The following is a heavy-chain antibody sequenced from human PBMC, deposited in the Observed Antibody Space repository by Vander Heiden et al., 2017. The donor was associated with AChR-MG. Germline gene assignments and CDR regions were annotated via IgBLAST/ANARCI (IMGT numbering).Heavy chain of an antibody. CDR2: MNPNSVNT. D-gene: IGHD6-19*01. V-gene: IGHV1-8*01. Sequence: QVQLMQSGAEVKQPAASAKVPCKACGSSFTSYDINWVRQATGQGLEWMGGMNPNSVNTGYAQKFQGRVTMTRKTSISTAYMELSSLRSEDTAVYYCARRIAVAGLDFDIWGQGTMVTVSS. CDR1: GSSFTSYD. CDR3: ARRIAVAGLDFDI. J-gene: IGHJ3*02.